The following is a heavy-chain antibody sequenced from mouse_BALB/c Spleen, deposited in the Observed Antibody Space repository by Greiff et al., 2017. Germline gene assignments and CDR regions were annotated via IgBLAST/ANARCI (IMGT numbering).Heavy chain of an antibody. J-gene: IGHJ3*01. Sequence: VQLKESGAELVKPGASVKLSCTASGFNIKDTYMHWVKQRPEQGLEWIGRIDPANGNTKYDPKFQGKATITADTSSNTAYLQLSSLTSEDTAVYYCARSEAYWGQGTLVTVSA. CDR3: ARSEAY. CDR2: IDPANGNT. V-gene: IGHV14-3*02. CDR1: GFNIKDTY.